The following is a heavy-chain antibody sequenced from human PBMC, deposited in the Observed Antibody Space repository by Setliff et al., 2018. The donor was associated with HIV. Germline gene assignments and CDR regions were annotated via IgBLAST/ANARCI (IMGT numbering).Heavy chain of an antibody. D-gene: IGHD6-25*01. V-gene: IGHV4-61*02. CDR1: GGSISSGSYY. J-gene: IGHJ4*02. Sequence: SETLSLTCTVPGGSISSGSYYWNWIRQSAGKGLEWIGRIYTSGSTKHNPSLTRRVTISLDTSTTQFSLKLTSVTAADTAVYYCARYSPRGYTLTGPYWGQGTLVTVSS. CDR3: ARYSPRGYTLTGPY. CDR2: IYTSGST.